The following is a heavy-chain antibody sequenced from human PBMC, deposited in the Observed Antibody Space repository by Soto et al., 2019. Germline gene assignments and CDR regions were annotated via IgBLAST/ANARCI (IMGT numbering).Heavy chain of an antibody. CDR1: GHSFTTYW. CDR2: IFPGDSDT. Sequence: GESLKISCKGSGHSFTTYWIGWLRQMPGKGLEWMGNIFPGDSDTRYSPSFQGQVTISADKSISTAYLQWSSLKASDTAIYYCARSITVVRGVIVSHYGMDVWGQGTTVTVSS. V-gene: IGHV5-51*01. D-gene: IGHD3-10*01. J-gene: IGHJ6*02. CDR3: ARSITVVRGVIVSHYGMDV.